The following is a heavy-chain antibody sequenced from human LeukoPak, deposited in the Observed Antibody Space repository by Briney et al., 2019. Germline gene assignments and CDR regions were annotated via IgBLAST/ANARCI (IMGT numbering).Heavy chain of an antibody. V-gene: IGHV4-30-2*01. J-gene: IGHJ4*02. CDR1: GGSISSGGYS. D-gene: IGHD4-11*01. CDR3: ARQVGGWYSNMGYLDS. CDR2: IYHSGST. Sequence: SETLSLTCAVSGGSISSGGYSWSWIRQPPGKGLEWIGYIYHSGSTYYNPSLKSRVTISVDRSKSQFSLRLTSVTAADTAIYYCARQVGGWYSNMGYLDSWGQGTQVTVSS.